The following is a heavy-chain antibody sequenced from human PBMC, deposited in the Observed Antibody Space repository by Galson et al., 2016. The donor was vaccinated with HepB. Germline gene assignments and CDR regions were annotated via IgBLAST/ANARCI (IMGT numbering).Heavy chain of an antibody. Sequence: YYMSWIRQAPGKGLEWIGSVDYDGRTSYNPSLQNRVTLSIDTSKNQFSLRLSSVTAADTSVYYCARLLGYDSSDIWGQGTLVIVSS. V-gene: IGHV4-39*01. J-gene: IGHJ4*02. D-gene: IGHD3-22*01. CDR3: ARLLGYDSSDI. CDR1: YY. CDR2: VDYDGRT.